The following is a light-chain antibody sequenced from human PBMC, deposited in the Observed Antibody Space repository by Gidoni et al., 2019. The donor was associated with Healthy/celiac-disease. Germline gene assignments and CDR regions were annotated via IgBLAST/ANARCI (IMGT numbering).Light chain of an antibody. CDR3: QHRSNWPPLT. J-gene: IGKJ4*01. Sequence: EIVLTQSPATLSLSPGERATLSCRASQSVSSYVAWYQQQPGQAPRLLIYAASNRATVLPVRFSGSCSGTDFTLTISSLEPEDFAVYYCQHRSNWPPLTFGGGTKVEIK. CDR1: QSVSSY. CDR2: AAS. V-gene: IGKV3-11*01.